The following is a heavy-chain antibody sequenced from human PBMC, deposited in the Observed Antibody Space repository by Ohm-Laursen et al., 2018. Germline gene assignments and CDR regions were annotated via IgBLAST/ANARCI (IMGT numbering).Heavy chain of an antibody. Sequence: ASLKISCKGSGYSFTSYWIGWVRQMPGKGLEWMGIIYPGDSDTRYSPSFQGQVTISADKSITTAYLQWSSPKASDTAMYYCARNSGSYYNYYYYGMDVWGQGTTVTVSS. V-gene: IGHV5-51*01. J-gene: IGHJ6*02. D-gene: IGHD3-10*01. CDR3: ARNSGSYYNYYYYGMDV. CDR1: GYSFTSYW. CDR2: IYPGDSDT.